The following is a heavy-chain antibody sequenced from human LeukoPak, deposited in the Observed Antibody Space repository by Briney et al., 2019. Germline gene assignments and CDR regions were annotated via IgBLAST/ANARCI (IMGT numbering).Heavy chain of an antibody. V-gene: IGHV4-39*01. J-gene: IGHJ3*02. CDR3: ARSLLAAADPDAFDI. Sequence: PSETLSLTCTVSGGSISSSSYYWGWIRQPPGKGLEWIGSIYYSGSTYYNPSLKSRVTISVDTSKNQFSLKLSSVTAADTAVYYCARSLLAAADPDAFDIWGQGTMVTVSS. CDR2: IYYSGST. D-gene: IGHD6-13*01. CDR1: GGSISSSSYY.